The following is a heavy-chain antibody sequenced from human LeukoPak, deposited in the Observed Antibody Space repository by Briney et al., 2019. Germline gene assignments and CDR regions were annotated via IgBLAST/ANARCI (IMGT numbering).Heavy chain of an antibody. J-gene: IGHJ4*02. CDR2: INSDGSST. CDR3: ARGVTVAATTPFGY. CDR1: GFTFSSYW. V-gene: IGHV3-74*01. Sequence: GGSLRLSCAASGFTFSSYWMHWVRQAPGKGLVWVSRINSDGSSTSYADSVKGRFTISGDNAKNTLYLQMNSLRAEDTAVYYCARGVTVAATTPFGYWGQGTLVTVSS. D-gene: IGHD2-15*01.